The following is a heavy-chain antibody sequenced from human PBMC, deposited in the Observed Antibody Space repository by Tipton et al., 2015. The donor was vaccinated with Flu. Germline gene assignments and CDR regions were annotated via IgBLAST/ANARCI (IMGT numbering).Heavy chain of an antibody. V-gene: IGHV4-39*01. Sequence: TLSLTCTVSGDSISRSSYYWGWIRQPPGKGLEWIGSINYSGSTYYNPSLKSRVTISVDTSKNQFSLRLTSVTAADTAVYYCARHSISAGGYFNYWGQGTLVTVSS. CDR3: ARHSISAGGYFNY. CDR2: INYSGST. D-gene: IGHD3-16*01. CDR1: GDSISRSSYY. J-gene: IGHJ4*02.